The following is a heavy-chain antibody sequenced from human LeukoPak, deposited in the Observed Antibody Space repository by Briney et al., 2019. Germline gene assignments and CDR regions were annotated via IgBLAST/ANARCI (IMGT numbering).Heavy chain of an antibody. CDR3: VATPYSGYDFVDY. D-gene: IGHD5-12*01. Sequence: SETLSLTCTVSGGSISSYYWSWIRQPPGKGLEWIGSIYHSGSTYYNPSLKSRVTISVDTSKNQFSLKLSSVTAADTAVYYCVATPYSGYDFVDYWGQGTLVTVSS. CDR2: IYHSGST. V-gene: IGHV4-59*04. CDR1: GGSISSYY. J-gene: IGHJ4*02.